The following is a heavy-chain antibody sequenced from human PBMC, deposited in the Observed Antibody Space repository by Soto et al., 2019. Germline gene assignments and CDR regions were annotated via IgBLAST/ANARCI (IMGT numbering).Heavy chain of an antibody. CDR3: ASHFTGVLVLGTSPPGGDNYGWDV. V-gene: IGHV1-69*02. Sequence: QVQLVQSGAEVKKPGSSVKVSCKASGGTFSRYTFTWVRQAPGQGLEWMGRIIPILDIPNYAQNFQGRVTIPADISRSTAYMELSSLTSDDTGVYYCASHFTGVLVLGTSPPGGDNYGWDVWGQGTTVTVSS. J-gene: IGHJ6*02. D-gene: IGHD2-8*02. CDR2: IIPILDIP. CDR1: GGTFSRYT.